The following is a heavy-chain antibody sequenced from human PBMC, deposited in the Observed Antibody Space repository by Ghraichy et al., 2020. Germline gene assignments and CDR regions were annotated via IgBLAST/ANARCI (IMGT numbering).Heavy chain of an antibody. Sequence: SETLSLTCAVYGGSFSGYYWSWIRQPPGKGLEWIGEINHSGSTNYNPSLKSRVTISIDTSKNQFSLKLSSVTAADTAVYYCARGRLLWFGEYSRWFDPWGQGTLVTVSS. J-gene: IGHJ5*02. D-gene: IGHD3-10*01. CDR2: INHSGST. CDR1: GGSFSGYY. CDR3: ARGRLLWFGEYSRWFDP. V-gene: IGHV4-34*01.